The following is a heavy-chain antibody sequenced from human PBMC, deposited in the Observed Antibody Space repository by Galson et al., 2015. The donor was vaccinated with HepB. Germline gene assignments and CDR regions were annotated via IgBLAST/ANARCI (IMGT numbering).Heavy chain of an antibody. CDR3: ARIRYSGSYEFDY. D-gene: IGHD1-26*01. CDR2: IYYSGST. CDR1: GGSISSYY. J-gene: IGHJ4*02. Sequence: TLSLTCTVSGGSISSYYWSWIRQPPGKGLEWIGYIYYSGSTNYNPSLKSRVTISVDTSKNQFSLKLSSVTAADTAVYYCARIRYSGSYEFDYWGQGTLVTVSS. V-gene: IGHV4-59*08.